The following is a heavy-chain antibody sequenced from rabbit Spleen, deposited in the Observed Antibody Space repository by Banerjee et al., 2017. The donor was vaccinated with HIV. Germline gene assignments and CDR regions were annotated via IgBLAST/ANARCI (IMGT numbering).Heavy chain of an antibody. CDR2: IYTCSSANT. J-gene: IGHJ4*01. Sequence: QSLEVSGGDLVKPGGTLTLTCTASGIDFSSNAMCWVRQAPGKALEWIASIYTCSSANTNYQTCGKGRFNLAKTAAPTVTMQMTSLAAADTATYFCARDNGSGDNIDVYIDLWDQGTLVTV. D-gene: IGHD1-1*01. CDR3: ARDNGSGDNIDVYIDL. V-gene: IGHV1S40*01. CDR1: GIDFSSNA.